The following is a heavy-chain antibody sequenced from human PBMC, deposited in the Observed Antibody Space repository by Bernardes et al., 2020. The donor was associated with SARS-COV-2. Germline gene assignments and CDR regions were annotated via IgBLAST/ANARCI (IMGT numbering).Heavy chain of an antibody. CDR1: GFTFSGYA. CDR3: TRWDMSQAVLFDI. CDR2: IRNKADSYAT. Sequence: GGSLRLSCAASGFTFSGYAMHWVRQTSGKGLEWVGRIRNKADSYATAYAASVKDRFTISRDDAKNTAYLQMNSLKTEDTAVYYCTRWDMSQAVLFDIWGQGTIVTVSS. D-gene: IGHD2-15*01. V-gene: IGHV3-73*01. J-gene: IGHJ3*02.